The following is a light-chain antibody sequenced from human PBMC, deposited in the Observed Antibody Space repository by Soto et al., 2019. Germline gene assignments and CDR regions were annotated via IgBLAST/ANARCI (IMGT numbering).Light chain of an antibody. CDR1: QSISNW. CDR3: QHYNSYSEA. V-gene: IGKV1-5*03. Sequence: DIQMTQSPSTLSSSLGDRVTITCRASQSISNWLAWYQQKPGKAPKLLIYRASSLESGVPSRFSGSGSGTEFTLTISRLQPDDFATYYCQHYNSYSEAFGQGTKVDIK. CDR2: RAS. J-gene: IGKJ1*01.